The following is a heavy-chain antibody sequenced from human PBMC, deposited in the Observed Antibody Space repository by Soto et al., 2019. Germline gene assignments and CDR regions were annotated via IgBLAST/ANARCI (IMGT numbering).Heavy chain of an antibody. CDR3: VAGSGWLPDF. D-gene: IGHD6-19*01. V-gene: IGHV3-7*01. CDR2: IKKDGSEK. J-gene: IGHJ4*02. CDR1: GFSFSTYW. Sequence: EVQLVESGGGLVQPRGSLRLSGAASGFSFSTYWMNWVRQAPGKGLEWVAIIKKDGSEKLYVDSVKGRFTISRDNARNSLYLEMNSLRAEDTAVYYCVAGSGWLPDFWGQGTLVTVSS.